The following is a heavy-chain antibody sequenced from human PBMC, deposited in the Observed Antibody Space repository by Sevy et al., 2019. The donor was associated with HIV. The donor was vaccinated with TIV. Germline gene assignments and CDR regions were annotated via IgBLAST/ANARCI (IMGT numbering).Heavy chain of an antibody. Sequence: GGSLRLSCAASEFTFNIYTMNWVRRAPGKGLEWVSSISSSSYIYYADSVKGRFTISRDNAKNSLYLQMNSLRAEDTAVYYCARDRRTVTSGGAFDIWGQGTMVTVSS. CDR1: EFTFNIYT. J-gene: IGHJ3*02. V-gene: IGHV3-21*01. D-gene: IGHD4-17*01. CDR2: ISSSSYI. CDR3: ARDRRTVTSGGAFDI.